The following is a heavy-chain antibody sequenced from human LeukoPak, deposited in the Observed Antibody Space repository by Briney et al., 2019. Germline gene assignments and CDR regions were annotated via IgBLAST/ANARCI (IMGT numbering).Heavy chain of an antibody. CDR1: GFTFSDYY. Sequence: PGGSLRLSCAASGFTFSDYYMTWIRQAPGKGLEWVSYISSSGSYTNYADSVKGRFTISRDNAKNSLYLQMNSLRAEDTAVYYCATTVGSFYYDFWGQGTLVTVSS. CDR3: ATTVGSFYYDF. D-gene: IGHD4-23*01. V-gene: IGHV3-11*03. J-gene: IGHJ4*02. CDR2: ISSSGSYT.